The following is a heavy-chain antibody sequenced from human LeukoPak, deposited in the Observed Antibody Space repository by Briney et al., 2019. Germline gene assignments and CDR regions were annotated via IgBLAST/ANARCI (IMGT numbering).Heavy chain of an antibody. Sequence: PGGSLRLSCAASGCTVSDNYMSWVRQAPGKGLEWVSVMYSGGDTYYANSVKGRFTFSRDISKNTLYLQTNGLRTEDTAMYYCARDAPQVPAAGVLASWGQGTLVTVSS. CDR2: MYSGGDT. V-gene: IGHV3-53*01. J-gene: IGHJ5*02. D-gene: IGHD6-13*01. CDR1: GCTVSDNY. CDR3: ARDAPQVPAAGVLAS.